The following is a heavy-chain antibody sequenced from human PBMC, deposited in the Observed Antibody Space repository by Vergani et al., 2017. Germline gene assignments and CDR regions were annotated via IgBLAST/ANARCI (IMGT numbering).Heavy chain of an antibody. CDR3: AKDLWDIVVVPAAGAFDY. V-gene: IGHV1-69*08. Sequence: QVQLVQSGAEVKKPGSSVKVSCKASGGTFSSYTISWVRQAPGQGLEWMGRIIPILGIANYAQKFQGRVTITADKSTSTAYMELSSLRSEDTAVYYCAKDLWDIVVVPAAGAFDYWGQGTLVTVSS. CDR1: GGTFSSYT. CDR2: IIPILGIA. J-gene: IGHJ4*02. D-gene: IGHD2-2*01.